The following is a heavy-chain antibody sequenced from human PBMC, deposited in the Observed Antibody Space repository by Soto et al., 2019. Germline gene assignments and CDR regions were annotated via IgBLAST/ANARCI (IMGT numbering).Heavy chain of an antibody. J-gene: IGHJ6*02. D-gene: IGHD4-17*01. CDR3: ARDLTDYGDYRHYCYGMDV. Sequence: QVQLVQSGAEVKKPGSSVKVSCKASGGTFSSYTISWVRQAPGQGLEWMGRIIPILGIANYAQKFQGRVTITADKATSTAYMELSSLRSEDTAVYYCARDLTDYGDYRHYCYGMDVWGQGTTVTVSS. V-gene: IGHV1-69*08. CDR1: GGTFSSYT. CDR2: IIPILGIA.